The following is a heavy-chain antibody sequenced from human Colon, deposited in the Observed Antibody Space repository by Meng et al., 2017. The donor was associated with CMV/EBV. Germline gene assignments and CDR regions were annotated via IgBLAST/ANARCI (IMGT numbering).Heavy chain of an antibody. CDR3: ARDTPHNAFEP. CDR2: IDNEGSGA. Sequence: SCVPPGFPFNKYWLPWVRQPPGGGLVWLSRIDNEGSGAIYADSVRGRFTVSRDNARNTVYLQMNNLRDEDTAVYYCARDTPHNAFEPWGHGTLVTVSS. V-gene: IGHV3-74*01. CDR1: GFPFNKYW. D-gene: IGHD2-15*01. J-gene: IGHJ5*02.